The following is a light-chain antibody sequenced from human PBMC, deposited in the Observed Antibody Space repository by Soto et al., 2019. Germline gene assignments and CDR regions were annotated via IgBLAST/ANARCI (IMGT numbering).Light chain of an antibody. Sequence: DILLTQSPSFLSASVGDRVTITCRASQGISSYFAWYQQTPGKAPKLLIYASSTLQSGVPSRFSGSGSGTEFTLTISSLQPEDFATYYCQQLNTLPVTFGQGTRLDI. J-gene: IGKJ5*01. CDR2: ASS. CDR3: QQLNTLPVT. V-gene: IGKV1-9*01. CDR1: QGISSY.